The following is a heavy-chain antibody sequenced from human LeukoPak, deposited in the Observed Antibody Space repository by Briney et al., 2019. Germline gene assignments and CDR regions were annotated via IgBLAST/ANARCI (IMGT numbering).Heavy chain of an antibody. D-gene: IGHD5-24*01. Sequence: GGSLRLSCAASGFAFSSYAMSWVRQAPGKGLEWVSAISGSGGSTYYADSVKGRFTISRDNAKNSLYLQMNSLRAEDTAVYYCARDGDGYNDLDYWGQGTLVTVSS. CDR2: ISGSGGST. J-gene: IGHJ4*02. V-gene: IGHV3-23*01. CDR3: ARDGDGYNDLDY. CDR1: GFAFSSYA.